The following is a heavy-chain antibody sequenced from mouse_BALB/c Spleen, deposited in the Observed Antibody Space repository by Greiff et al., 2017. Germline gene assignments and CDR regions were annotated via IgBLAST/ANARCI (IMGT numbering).Heavy chain of an antibody. CDR2: ISSGGST. CDR1: GFTFSSYA. D-gene: IGHD1-2*01. V-gene: IGHV5-6-5*01. J-gene: IGHJ1*01. Sequence: EVHLVESGGGLVKPGGSLKLSCAASGFTFSSYAMSWVRQTPEKRLEWVASISSGGSTYYPDSVKGRFTISRDNARNILYLQMSSLRSEDTAMYYCARALLRLPDVWGAGTTVTVSS. CDR3: ARALLRLPDV.